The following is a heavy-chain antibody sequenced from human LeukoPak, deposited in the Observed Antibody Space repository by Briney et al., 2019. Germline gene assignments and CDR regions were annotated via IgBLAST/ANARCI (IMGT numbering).Heavy chain of an antibody. CDR3: ARHNWGLLGVDY. J-gene: IGHJ4*02. CDR2: IYYSGST. Sequence: PSETLSLTCTVSGGSISSSSYYWGWIRQPPGKGLEWIGSIYYSGSTYYNPSLKSRVTISVDTSKNQFSLKLSSVTAADTAVYYCARHNWGLLGVDYWGQGTLVTVSS. V-gene: IGHV4-39*01. CDR1: GGSISSSSYY. D-gene: IGHD1-26*01.